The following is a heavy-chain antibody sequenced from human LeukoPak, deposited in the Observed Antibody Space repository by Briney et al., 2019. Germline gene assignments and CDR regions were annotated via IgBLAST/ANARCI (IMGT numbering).Heavy chain of an antibody. Sequence: PSETLSLTCTVSGGSISSGDYYWSWIRQPPGKGLEWIGYIYYSGSTYYNPSLKSRVTISVDTSKNQFSLKLSSVTAADTAVYYCAVIAVAGQFDYWGQGTLVTVSS. D-gene: IGHD6-19*01. CDR3: AVIAVAGQFDY. CDR1: GGSISSGDYY. V-gene: IGHV4-30-4*01. CDR2: IYYSGST. J-gene: IGHJ4*02.